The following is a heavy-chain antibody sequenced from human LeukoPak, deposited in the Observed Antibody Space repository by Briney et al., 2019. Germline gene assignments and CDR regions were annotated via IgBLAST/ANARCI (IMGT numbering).Heavy chain of an antibody. CDR2: ISPGGGPT. D-gene: IGHD5-12*01. CDR3: AKDGAWLRFDD. CDR1: GFPFSSQG. Sequence: QPGGTLRLSCAGSGFPFSSQGMNWVRQAPGKGLEWVSGISPGGGPTYYADSVKGRFTISRDDSKNTLYLQMKNLRADDTAVYYCAKDGAWLRFDDWGQGILVTVSS. V-gene: IGHV3-23*01. J-gene: IGHJ4*02.